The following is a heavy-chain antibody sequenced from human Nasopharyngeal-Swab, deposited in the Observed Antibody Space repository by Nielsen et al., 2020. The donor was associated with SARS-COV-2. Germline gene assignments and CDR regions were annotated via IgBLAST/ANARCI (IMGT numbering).Heavy chain of an antibody. D-gene: IGHD2-2*01. CDR3: ARDSRGWFDP. Sequence: SLRLSCTVSGGSISSGDYYWSWIRQPPGKGLEWIGYIYYSGSTYYNPSLKSRVTISVDTSKNQFSLKLSSVTAADTAVYYCARDSRGWFDPWGQGTLVTVSS. CDR1: GGSISSGDYY. CDR2: IYYSGST. J-gene: IGHJ5*02. V-gene: IGHV4-30-4*01.